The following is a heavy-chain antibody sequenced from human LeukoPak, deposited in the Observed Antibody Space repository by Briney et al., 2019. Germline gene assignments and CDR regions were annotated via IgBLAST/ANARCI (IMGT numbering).Heavy chain of an antibody. D-gene: IGHD3-22*01. V-gene: IGHV4-31*03. Sequence: SETLSLTCTVSGGSISSGDYYWTWIRQHPGKGLEWIGYIYHSGYTYHNPSLKSRVTMSLDTSKNKFSLKLSSVTAADTAVYYCVRGRYDSSGYNYWYFDLWGRGTLVTVSS. J-gene: IGHJ2*01. CDR1: GGSISSGDYY. CDR2: IYHSGYT. CDR3: VRGRYDSSGYNYWYFDL.